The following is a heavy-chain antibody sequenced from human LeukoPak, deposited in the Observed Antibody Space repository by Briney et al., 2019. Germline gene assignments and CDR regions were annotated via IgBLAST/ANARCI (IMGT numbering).Heavy chain of an antibody. Sequence: SQTLSLTXTVSGGSISSGDYYWSGIRQPPGKGLEWIGYIYYSGSTYYNPSLKSRVTISVDTSKNQFSLKLSSVTAADTAVYYCAREPGSFGVVTYFDYWGQGTLVTVSS. CDR3: AREPGSFGVVTYFDY. CDR2: IYYSGST. J-gene: IGHJ4*02. D-gene: IGHD3-3*01. V-gene: IGHV4-30-4*08. CDR1: GGSISSGDYY.